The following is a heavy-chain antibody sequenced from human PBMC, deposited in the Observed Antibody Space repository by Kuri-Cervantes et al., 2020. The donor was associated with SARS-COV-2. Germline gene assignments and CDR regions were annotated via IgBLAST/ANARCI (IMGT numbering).Heavy chain of an antibody. CDR2: ISGYNGDT. V-gene: IGHV1-18*01. D-gene: IGHD3-22*01. CDR3: ATHDSRGYYYDY. CDR1: GYTFTSYG. Sequence: ASVKVSCKASGYTFTSYGISWVRQAPGQGLEWKGWISGYNGDTEYAQILQGRVTMTTDTSTSTAYMELRSLTSDDTAVYYCATHDSRGYYYDYWGQGTLVTVSS. J-gene: IGHJ4*02.